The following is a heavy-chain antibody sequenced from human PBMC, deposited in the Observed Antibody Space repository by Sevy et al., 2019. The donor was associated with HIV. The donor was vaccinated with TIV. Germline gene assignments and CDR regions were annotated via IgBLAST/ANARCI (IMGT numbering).Heavy chain of an antibody. D-gene: IGHD4-17*01. V-gene: IGHV1-24*01. Sequence: KVSCKVSGYTLTELSMHWVRQAPGKGLEWMGSFDTEDGETLYAQKFQGRVTMTEDTSTDTAYMELSSLRSEDTAVYYCATNTDYGDSDYWGQGTLVTVSS. CDR3: ATNTDYGDSDY. CDR1: GYTLTELS. J-gene: IGHJ4*02. CDR2: FDTEDGET.